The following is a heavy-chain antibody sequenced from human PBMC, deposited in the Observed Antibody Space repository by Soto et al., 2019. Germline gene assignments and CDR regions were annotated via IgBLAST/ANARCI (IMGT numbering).Heavy chain of an antibody. J-gene: IGHJ5*02. V-gene: IGHV3-23*01. D-gene: IGHD6-19*01. CDR1: GFTFSSYA. CDR3: AKMIEQWLVQGGWFDP. CDR2: ISGSGGST. Sequence: EVQLLESGGGLVQPGGSLRLSCAASGFTFSSYAMSWVRQAPGKGLEWVSAISGSGGSTYYADSVKGRFTISRDNSKNTLYLQMNSLRAEDTAVYYCAKMIEQWLVQGGWFDPWGQGTLVTVSS.